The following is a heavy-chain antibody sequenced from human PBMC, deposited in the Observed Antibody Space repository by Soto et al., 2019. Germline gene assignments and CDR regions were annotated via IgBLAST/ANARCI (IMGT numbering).Heavy chain of an antibody. V-gene: IGHV2-5*02. CDR2: LYWDDDK. J-gene: IGHJ4*02. Sequence: QITLKESGPTLVKPTQTLTLTCTFSGFSLSTRGMGVGWIRQPPGKALEWLALLYWDDDKHYSPSLNSRLTITKDTSKNQVVLTMTNTDPVDTATYYSAHRRSNGDFDYWGQGTLVTVSS. CDR1: GFSLSTRGMG. CDR3: AHRRSNGDFDY. D-gene: IGHD2-8*01.